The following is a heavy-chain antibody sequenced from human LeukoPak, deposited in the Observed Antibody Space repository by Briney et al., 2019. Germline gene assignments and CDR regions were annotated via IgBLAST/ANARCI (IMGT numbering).Heavy chain of an antibody. J-gene: IGHJ6*04. CDR3: ARGSSGVTISSYGMDV. V-gene: IGHV3-72*01. CDR2: XXXKANSYTT. D-gene: IGHD3-9*01. CDR1: GFTFSDHY. Sequence: GGSLRLSCAASGFTFSDHYMDWVRQAPGKGXXXXXXXXXKANSYTTQYAASVKGRFTISRDDSKNSLYLQMNSLKTEDTAVYYCARGSSGVTISSYGMDVWGKGTTVTVSS.